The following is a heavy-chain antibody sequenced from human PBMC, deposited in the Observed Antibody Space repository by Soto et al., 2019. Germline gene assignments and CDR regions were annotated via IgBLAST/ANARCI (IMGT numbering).Heavy chain of an antibody. CDR1: QFTFSTYS. CDR3: AKGRSYYYYYGVEV. CDR2: ISGSDDST. J-gene: IGHJ6*02. Sequence: PLRLSWTAPQFTFSTYSRNWVLKNPGKGLEWVSYISGSDDSTYYADSVKGRFTISRDNSKSTLYLQMNSLRAEDTALYYCAKGRSYYYYYGVEVWGQGTTVTVSS. V-gene: IGHV3-23*01.